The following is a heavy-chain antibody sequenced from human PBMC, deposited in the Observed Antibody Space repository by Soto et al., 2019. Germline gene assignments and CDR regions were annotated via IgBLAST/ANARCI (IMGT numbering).Heavy chain of an antibody. V-gene: IGHV4-39*01. CDR3: ASSPSFRGPRRAFDI. J-gene: IGHJ3*02. CDR2: IYYSGST. Sequence: QLQLQESGPGLVKPSETLSLTCTVSGGSISSSSYYWGWIRQPPGKGLEWIGSIYYSGSTYYNPSLHSRVTISVDTSKNQFSLKLSSVTAADTAVYYCASSPSFRGPRRAFDIWGQGTMVTVSS. CDR1: GGSISSSSYY.